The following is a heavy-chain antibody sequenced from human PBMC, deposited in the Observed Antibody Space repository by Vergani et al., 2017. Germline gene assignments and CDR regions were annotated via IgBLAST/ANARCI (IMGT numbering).Heavy chain of an antibody. CDR2: INHSGST. Sequence: QVQLQQWGAGLLKPSETLSLTCAVYGGSFSGYYWSWIRQPPGKGLEWIGEINHSGSTNYNPSLKSRVTISVDTSKNQFSLKLSSVTAADTAVYYCASVLEDTAMDPTYYFDYWGQGTLVTVSS. CDR1: GGSFSGYY. J-gene: IGHJ4*02. D-gene: IGHD5-18*01. V-gene: IGHV4-34*01. CDR3: ASVLEDTAMDPTYYFDY.